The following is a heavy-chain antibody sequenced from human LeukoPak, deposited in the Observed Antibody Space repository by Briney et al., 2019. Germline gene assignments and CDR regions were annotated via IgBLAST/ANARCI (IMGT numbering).Heavy chain of an antibody. V-gene: IGHV3-7*01. CDR3: ARAAIAAARIYYYMDV. J-gene: IGHJ6*03. D-gene: IGHD6-13*01. Sequence: GGSLRLSCAASEFTFSRYWMTWVRQAPGKGLEWVANIKQDGSEKYYVDSVKGRFTISRDNAENSLYLQMNSLRAEDTAVYYCARAAIAAARIYYYMDVWGKGTTVTVSS. CDR1: EFTFSRYW. CDR2: IKQDGSEK.